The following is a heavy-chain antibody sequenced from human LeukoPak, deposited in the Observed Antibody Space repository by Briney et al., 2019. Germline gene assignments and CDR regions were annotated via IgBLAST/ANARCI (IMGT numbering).Heavy chain of an antibody. CDR1: GFSFSSYS. CDR2: ISNSSTIT. J-gene: IGHJ4*02. CDR3: ARYTTGHGFDF. V-gene: IGHV3-48*04. Sequence: GGSLRLSCVASGFSFSSYSMNWIRQAPGKGPEWGSYISNSSTITQYADSVKGRFTISRDNAKNSLYLEMNSLRAEDTAVYYCARYTTGHGFDFWGQGTLVTVSS. D-gene: IGHD6-19*01.